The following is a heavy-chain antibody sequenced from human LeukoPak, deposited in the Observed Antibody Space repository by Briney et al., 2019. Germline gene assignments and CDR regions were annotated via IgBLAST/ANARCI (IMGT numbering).Heavy chain of an antibody. V-gene: IGHV3-15*01. J-gene: IGHJ4*02. CDR2: IKTKTDDGAT. D-gene: IGHD1-26*01. CDR1: GFTFSIAR. CDR3: TTYVGATAY. Sequence: GGSLRLSCAASGFTFSIARMNWVRQAPGKGLEWVGRIKTKTDDGATDYSAPVKARFTISRDDSKTTLYLQMNGLKTEDTAIYYCTTYVGATAYWGQGTLVTVSP.